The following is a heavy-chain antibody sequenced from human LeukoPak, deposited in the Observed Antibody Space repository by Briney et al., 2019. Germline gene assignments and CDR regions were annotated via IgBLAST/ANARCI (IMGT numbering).Heavy chain of an antibody. J-gene: IGHJ3*02. V-gene: IGHV1-69*05. CDR3: AGERDIVVVRGAFDI. Sequence: GASVKVSCKASGGTYSSYAISWVRQAPGQGLEWMGGIIPIFGTANYAQKFQGRVTITTDKSTSTAYMELSSLRSEDTAVYYCAGERDIVVVRGAFDIWGQGTMVTVSS. D-gene: IGHD2-2*01. CDR2: IIPIFGTA. CDR1: GGTYSSYA.